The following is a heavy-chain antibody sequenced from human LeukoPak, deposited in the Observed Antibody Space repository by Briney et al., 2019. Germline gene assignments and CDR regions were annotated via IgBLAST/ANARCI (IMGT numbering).Heavy chain of an antibody. V-gene: IGHV4-34*01. D-gene: IGHD2-2*01. CDR1: GGSFSGYY. CDR3: ARVVVPAANYYYYYYMDV. Sequence: TETLSLTCAVYGGSFSGYYWSWIRQPPGKGLEWIGEINHSGSTNYNPSLKSRVTISVDTSKNQFSLKLSSVTAADTAVYYCARVVVPAANYYYYYYMDVWGKGTTVTVSS. J-gene: IGHJ6*03. CDR2: INHSGST.